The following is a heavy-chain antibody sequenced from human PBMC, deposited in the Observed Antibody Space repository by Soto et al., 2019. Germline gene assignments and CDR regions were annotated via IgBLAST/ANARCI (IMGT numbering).Heavy chain of an antibody. CDR3: AYEGVVYGSNPVWFDH. V-gene: IGHV1-69*12. J-gene: IGHJ5*02. Sequence: QVQLVQSGAEVKKPGSSVRVSCKASGGTFSSYSISWVRQAPGQGLEWVGGIIPIVGTTNYAQKFQGRVTITADESAPTAYLVLRSVRSQETAVYYPAYEGVVYGSNPVWFDHWGQGALVTVSS. CDR2: IIPIVGTT. D-gene: IGHD3-3*01. CDR1: GGTFSSYS.